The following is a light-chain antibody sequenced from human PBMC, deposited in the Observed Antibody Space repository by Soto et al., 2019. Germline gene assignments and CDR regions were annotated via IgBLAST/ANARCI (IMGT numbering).Light chain of an antibody. CDR2: AAS. V-gene: IGKV1-17*01. Sequence: DIPMTQSPSSLSASVGDRVTITCRASQDIRIDLGWFQQKPGKAPKRLLYAASSLQSGVPSRFSGSGSGSEFTLTISSLQPEDFATYYCLQHNNYPPTFGQGTKAEI. J-gene: IGKJ1*01. CDR1: QDIRID. CDR3: LQHNNYPPT.